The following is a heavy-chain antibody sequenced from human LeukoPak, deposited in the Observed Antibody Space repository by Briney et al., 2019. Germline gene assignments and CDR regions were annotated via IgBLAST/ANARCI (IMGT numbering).Heavy chain of an antibody. CDR3: TTDLGYYDSSGYSYGLSPDAFDI. CDR2: ISGSGGST. Sequence: GGSLRLSCAASGFTFSSYAMSWVRQAPGKGLEWVSAISGSGGSTYYADSVKGRFTISRDNSKNTLYLQMNSLRAEDTAVYYCTTDLGYYDSSGYSYGLSPDAFDIWGQGTMVTVSS. D-gene: IGHD3-22*01. CDR1: GFTFSSYA. J-gene: IGHJ3*02. V-gene: IGHV3-23*01.